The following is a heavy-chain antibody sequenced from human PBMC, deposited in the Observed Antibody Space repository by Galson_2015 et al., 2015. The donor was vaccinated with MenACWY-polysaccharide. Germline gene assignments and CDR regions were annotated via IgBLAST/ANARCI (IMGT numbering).Heavy chain of an antibody. CDR2: ITGSSETI. D-gene: IGHD2-21*01. V-gene: IGHV3-48*01. Sequence: SLRLSCAASGFDFTRYSMNWVRQAPGKGLEWLSYITGSSETIYYADSVKGRFTISRDNAQKSLVLQLRSLTVEDTAVYYCVRERATVIADSNGMDVWGQGTAVTVSS. J-gene: IGHJ6*02. CDR1: GFDFTRYS. CDR3: VRERATVIADSNGMDV.